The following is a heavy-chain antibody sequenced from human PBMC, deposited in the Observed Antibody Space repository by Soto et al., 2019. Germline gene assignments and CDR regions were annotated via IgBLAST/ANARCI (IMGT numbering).Heavy chain of an antibody. J-gene: IGHJ6*02. CDR1: GGSISSYY. CDR2: IYTSGST. Sequence: SETLSLTCTVSGGSISSYYWSWIRQPAGKGLEWIGRIYTSGSTNYNPSLKSRVTMSVDTSKNQFSLKLSSVTAADTAVYYCARAPIVVVPAAIPWGYYGMDVWGQGTTVTVSS. V-gene: IGHV4-4*07. CDR3: ARAPIVVVPAAIPWGYYGMDV. D-gene: IGHD2-2*02.